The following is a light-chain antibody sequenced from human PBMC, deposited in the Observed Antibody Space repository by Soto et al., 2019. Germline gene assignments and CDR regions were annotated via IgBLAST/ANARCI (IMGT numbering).Light chain of an antibody. CDR3: MQSTQLPPT. V-gene: IGKV2D-29*02. J-gene: IGKJ5*01. CDR1: QSLLHITGETF. CDR2: EVS. Sequence: DVVMTQTPLSLSVAPGQPASISCKSSQSLLHITGETFLFWYLQKPGQSPQLLIYEVSTRVSGVPDRFSGSGSGTDFTLEIRRVETDHVRPYSCMQSTQLPPTFGQGTRLEIK.